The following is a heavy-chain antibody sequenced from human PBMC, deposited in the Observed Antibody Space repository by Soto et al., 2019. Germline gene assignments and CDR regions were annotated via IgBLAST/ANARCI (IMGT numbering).Heavy chain of an antibody. CDR2: IYYSGST. CDR1: GGSISSGGYY. V-gene: IGHV4-31*03. CDR3: ARGGIAAAAPPDY. Sequence: QVQLQESGPGLVKPSQTLSLTCTVSGGSISSGGYYWSWIRQHPGKGLEWIGYIYYSGSTYYNPPSKSRVTVSXDXTKNQFSLKLSSVTAADTAVYYCARGGIAAAAPPDYWGQGTLVTVSS. D-gene: IGHD6-13*01. J-gene: IGHJ4*02.